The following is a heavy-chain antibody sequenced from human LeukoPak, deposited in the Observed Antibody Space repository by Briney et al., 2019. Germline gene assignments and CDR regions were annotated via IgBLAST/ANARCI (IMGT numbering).Heavy chain of an antibody. CDR1: GFTFSSYG. CDR3: APTGRATDIENLHYSDY. V-gene: IGHV1-2*02. CDR2: INPNSGGT. Sequence: GGSLRLSCAASGFTFSSYGMHWVRQAPGQGLEWMGWINPNSGGTNYAQKFQGRVTMTRDTSISTAYMELSRLRSDDTAVYYCAPTGRATDIENLHYSDYWGQGTLVTVSS. D-gene: IGHD5-12*01. J-gene: IGHJ4*02.